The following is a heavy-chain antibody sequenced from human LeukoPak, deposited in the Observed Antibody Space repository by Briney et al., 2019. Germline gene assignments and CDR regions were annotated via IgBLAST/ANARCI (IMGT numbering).Heavy chain of an antibody. D-gene: IGHD6-13*01. CDR2: INHSGST. Sequence: SETLSLTCAVYGGSFSGYYWSWIRQPPGKGLEWIGEINHSGSTNYNPSLRSRVTISVDTSKNQFSLKLSSVTAADTAVYYCARGPGIAAAGPFDYWGQGTLVTVSS. V-gene: IGHV4-34*01. J-gene: IGHJ4*02. CDR1: GGSFSGYY. CDR3: ARGPGIAAAGPFDY.